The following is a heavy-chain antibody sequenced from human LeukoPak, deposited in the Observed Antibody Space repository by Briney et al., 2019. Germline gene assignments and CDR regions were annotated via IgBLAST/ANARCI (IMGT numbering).Heavy chain of an antibody. V-gene: IGHV4-38-2*02. J-gene: IGHJ4*02. CDR1: GYSISSGYY. D-gene: IGHD3-9*01. Sequence: PSETLSLTCTVSGYSISSGYYWGWIRQPPGKGLEWIGSIYYSGSTYYNPSLKSRVTISVDTSKNQFSLKLSSVTAADTAVYYCARSLDTWGQGTLVTVSS. CDR2: IYYSGST. CDR3: ARSLDT.